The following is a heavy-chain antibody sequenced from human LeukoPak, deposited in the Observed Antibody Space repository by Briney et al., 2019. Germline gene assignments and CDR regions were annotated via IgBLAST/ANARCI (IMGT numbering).Heavy chain of an antibody. CDR3: ANTWRSGSYFPDNPGYYYGMDV. CDR1: GFTFSSYA. D-gene: IGHD1-26*01. CDR2: ISGSGGST. V-gene: IGHV3-23*01. J-gene: IGHJ6*02. Sequence: GGSLRLSCAASGFTFSSYAMSWVRQAPGKGLEWVSAISGSGGSTYYADSVKGRFTISRDNSKNTLYLQMNSLRAEDTAVYYCANTWRSGSYFPDNPGYYYGMDVWGQGTTVTVSS.